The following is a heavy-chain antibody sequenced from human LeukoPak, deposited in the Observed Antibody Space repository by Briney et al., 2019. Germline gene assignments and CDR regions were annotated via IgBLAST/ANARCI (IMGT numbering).Heavy chain of an antibody. V-gene: IGHV3-23*01. Sequence: AGGSLRLSCAASGFTFSSYAMGWVRQAPGKGLEWVSAISGSGGSTYYADSVKGRFTISRDNSKNTLYLQMNSLRAEDTAVYYCAKANYDSSGYYYVALGYWGQGTLVTVSS. CDR3: AKANYDSSGYYYVALGY. CDR2: ISGSGGST. D-gene: IGHD3-22*01. CDR1: GFTFSSYA. J-gene: IGHJ4*02.